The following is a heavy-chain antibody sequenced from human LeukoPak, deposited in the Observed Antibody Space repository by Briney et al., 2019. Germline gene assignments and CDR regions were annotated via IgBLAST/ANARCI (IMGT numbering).Heavy chain of an antibody. V-gene: IGHV1-24*01. CDR2: FDPEDGVT. J-gene: IGHJ4*02. D-gene: IGHD6-13*01. Sequence: ASVKVSCKVCGYTLTELPMHWVRQAPGKGLEWMGGFDPEDGVTIYAQKFQGRVTMTEDTSTDTAYMELSSLRSEDTAVYYCATDRMWYSSSWYYFDYWGQGTLVTVSS. CDR1: GYTLTELP. CDR3: ATDRMWYSSSWYYFDY.